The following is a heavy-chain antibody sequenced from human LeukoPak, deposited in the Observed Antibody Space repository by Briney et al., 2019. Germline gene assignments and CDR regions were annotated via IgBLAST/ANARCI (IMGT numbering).Heavy chain of an antibody. Sequence: ASVKLSCRASGYTFTSYDINWVRQATGQGLEWMGCMNPNSGNTGYAQKFQGRVTMTRNTSISTAYMELSSLRSEDTAVYYCARVLDYYDSSGYSDAFDIWGQGTMVTVSS. J-gene: IGHJ3*02. CDR3: ARVLDYYDSSGYSDAFDI. CDR2: MNPNSGNT. D-gene: IGHD3-22*01. CDR1: GYTFTSYD. V-gene: IGHV1-8*01.